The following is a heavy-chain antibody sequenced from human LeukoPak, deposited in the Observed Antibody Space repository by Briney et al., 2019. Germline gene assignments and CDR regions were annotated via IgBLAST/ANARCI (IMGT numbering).Heavy chain of an antibody. CDR1: DYTFVSFG. Sequence: ASVKVSCKASDYTFVSFGITWVRQAPGQGLEWMGWISGYNGNRKIAQKFQGRVTLTTDSSASIAYMELGNLKPDDTAGHCSAGVLTVFGVDPEQNHFYLWGKGTLVIVSS. J-gene: IGHJ4*02. CDR2: ISGYNGNR. CDR3: AGVLTVFGVDPEQNHFYL. V-gene: IGHV1-18*01. D-gene: IGHD3-3*01.